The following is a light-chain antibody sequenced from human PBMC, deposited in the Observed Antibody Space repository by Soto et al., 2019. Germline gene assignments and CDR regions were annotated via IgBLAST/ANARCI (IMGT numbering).Light chain of an antibody. CDR3: QQYNNWPV. CDR1: QSVRSN. CDR2: AAS. V-gene: IGKV3-15*01. Sequence: EIGCTQSPFTRSFSPVGIATLSCRASQSVRSNLAWYQQKPGQAPRLLIYAASTRATGIPARFSGSGSGTEFTLTISSLQSEDFAVYYCQQYNNWPVFGQGTKVDIK. J-gene: IGKJ1*01.